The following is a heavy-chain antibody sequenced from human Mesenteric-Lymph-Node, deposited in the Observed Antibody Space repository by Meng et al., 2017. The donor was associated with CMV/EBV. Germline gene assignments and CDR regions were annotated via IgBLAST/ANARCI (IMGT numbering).Heavy chain of an antibody. J-gene: IGHJ4*02. CDR1: RDTFSTYP. V-gene: IGHV1-69*01. D-gene: IGHD3-10*01. Sequence: SCKASRDTFSTYPLSWVRQAPGQGLQWMGGIFPIFGTTNYAQNLQGRITITADESTTTAYMELSSLRSDDTAVYYCARGGSGSPLDYWGQGTLVTVSS. CDR2: IFPIFGTT. CDR3: ARGGSGSPLDY.